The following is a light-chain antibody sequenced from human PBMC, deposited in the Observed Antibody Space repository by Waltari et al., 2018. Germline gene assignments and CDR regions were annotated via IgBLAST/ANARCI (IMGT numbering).Light chain of an antibody. Sequence: EVVLTQSPATLSLSPGARATLSCRASQTVSTYLAWYHQKPGQAPRLLIYDASNRATGIPARFSGSGSGTDFTRTISSLEPDDFGLYYCQQRSSWPLTFGGGSKVEIK. V-gene: IGKV3-11*01. J-gene: IGKJ4*01. CDR3: QQRSSWPLT. CDR2: DAS. CDR1: QTVSTY.